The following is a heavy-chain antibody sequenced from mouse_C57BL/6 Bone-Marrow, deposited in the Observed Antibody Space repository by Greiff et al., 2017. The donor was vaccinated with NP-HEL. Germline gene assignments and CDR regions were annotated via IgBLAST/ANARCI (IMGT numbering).Heavy chain of an antibody. CDR1: GYTFTSYW. CDR3: TTPYYYGSTWFAY. Sequence: QVQLQQPGTELVKPGASVKLSCKASGYTFTSYWMHWVKQRPGQGLEWIGNINPSNGGTNYNEKFKSKATLTVDKSSNTAYLQLSSLTSEDTAVYYCTTPYYYGSTWFAYWGQGTLVTVSA. J-gene: IGHJ3*01. V-gene: IGHV1-53*01. CDR2: INPSNGGT. D-gene: IGHD1-1*01.